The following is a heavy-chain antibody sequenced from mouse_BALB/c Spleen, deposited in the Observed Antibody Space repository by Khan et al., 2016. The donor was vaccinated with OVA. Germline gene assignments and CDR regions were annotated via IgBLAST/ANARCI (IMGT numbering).Heavy chain of an antibody. D-gene: IGHD1-1*02. CDR3: AKNYASWFAY. J-gene: IGHJ3*01. V-gene: IGHV1-77*01. CDR1: GYTFTDYV. CDR2: IYPGSGTT. Sequence: QVQLKQSGPELMKPGASVNISCKASGYTFTDYVINWVKQRTGQGLEWIGEIYPGSGTTYYNEKFKGKATLTADKSSNTAYMQLSSLTSEDSAYYFCAKNYASWFAYWGQGTLVTVSA.